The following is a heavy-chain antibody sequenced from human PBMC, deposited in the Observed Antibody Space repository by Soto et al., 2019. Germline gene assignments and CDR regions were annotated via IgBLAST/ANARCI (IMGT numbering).Heavy chain of an antibody. J-gene: IGHJ3*02. CDR2: IIPIFGTA. CDR3: ADLRVVAARPFPDAFDI. D-gene: IGHD2-15*01. Sequence: SVKVSFKASSGTFISYAISWVRQAPGQGLEWMGGIIPIFGTANYAQKFQGRVTITADESTSTAYMELSSLRSEDTAVYYCADLRVVAARPFPDAFDIWGQGTMVTVSS. CDR1: SGTFISYA. V-gene: IGHV1-69*13.